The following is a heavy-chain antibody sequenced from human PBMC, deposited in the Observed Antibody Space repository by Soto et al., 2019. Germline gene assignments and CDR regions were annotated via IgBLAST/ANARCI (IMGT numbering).Heavy chain of an antibody. D-gene: IGHD2-2*01. J-gene: IGHJ6*02. CDR1: RYTFTGYY. CDR2: INPETGGT. Sequence: ASVKVSCKASRYTFTGYYVHCVREAPGQGLEWMGWINPETGGTSYAQKFQGRVTLSRDTSINTAYLEVSRLRFDDAAVYFCARERYQVISDGMDVWGQGTTVTVSS. CDR3: ARERYQVISDGMDV. V-gene: IGHV1-2*02.